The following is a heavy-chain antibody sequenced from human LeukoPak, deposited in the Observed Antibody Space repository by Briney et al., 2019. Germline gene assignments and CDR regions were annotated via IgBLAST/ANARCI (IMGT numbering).Heavy chain of an antibody. CDR1: CGSISSYY. Sequence: SEPLPLTCTVSCGSISSYYWSWIRQPAGKGLELIGRIYTSGSTNYNPSLKSRVTMSVDTSKNQFSLQLSSVAAADTAVYYCAREHYDILTGYYRDYWGQGTLVTVSS. CDR3: AREHYDILTGYYRDY. V-gene: IGHV4-4*07. D-gene: IGHD3-9*01. J-gene: IGHJ4*02. CDR2: IYTSGST.